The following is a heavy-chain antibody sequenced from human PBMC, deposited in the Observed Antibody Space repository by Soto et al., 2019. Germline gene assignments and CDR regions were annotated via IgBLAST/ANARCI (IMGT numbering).Heavy chain of an antibody. Sequence: GGSLRLSCAASGFIFTNYAMNWVRRAPGKGLEWVSVIGGRGNSAYYADSVQGRFTISRDNSKNTLSLQMSSLTADDTAIYYCVREGRGSFDFWGQGQMVTV. V-gene: IGHV3-23*01. D-gene: IGHD5-12*01. CDR3: VREGRGSFDF. CDR1: GFIFTNYA. CDR2: IGGRGNSA. J-gene: IGHJ3*01.